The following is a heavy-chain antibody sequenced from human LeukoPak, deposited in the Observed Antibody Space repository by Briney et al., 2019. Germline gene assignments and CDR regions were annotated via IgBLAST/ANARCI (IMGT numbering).Heavy chain of an antibody. CDR1: GGSISSYY. CDR2: IYTSGST. Sequence: NPSETLSLTCTVSGGSISSYYWSWIRQPAGKGLEWIGRIYTSGSTNYNPSLKSRVTMSVDTSKNQFSLKLSSVTAADTAVYYCARGRGGCSSTSCYNDYWGQGTLVTVSS. J-gene: IGHJ4*02. D-gene: IGHD2-2*01. CDR3: ARGRGGCSSTSCYNDY. V-gene: IGHV4-4*07.